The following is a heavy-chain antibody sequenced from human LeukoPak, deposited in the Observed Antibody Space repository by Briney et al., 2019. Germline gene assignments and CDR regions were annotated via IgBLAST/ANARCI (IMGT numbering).Heavy chain of an antibody. D-gene: IGHD1-26*01. CDR3: ARGGAGVGATTDGFDY. Sequence: SETLSLTCAVYGGSFSGYYWSWIRQPPGKGLEWIGEINHSGSTNYNPSLKSRVTISVDTSKNQFSLKLSSVTAADTAVYYCARGGAGVGATTDGFDYRGQGTLVTVSS. V-gene: IGHV4-34*01. CDR1: GGSFSGYY. J-gene: IGHJ4*02. CDR2: INHSGST.